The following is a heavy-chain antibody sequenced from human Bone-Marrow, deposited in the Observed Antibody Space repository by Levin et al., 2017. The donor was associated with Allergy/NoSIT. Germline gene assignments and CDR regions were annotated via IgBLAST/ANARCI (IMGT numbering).Heavy chain of an antibody. J-gene: IGHJ3*02. CDR1: GGSISSYY. V-gene: IGHV4-59*08. CDR2: IYYSGST. Sequence: PSETLSLICTVSGGSISSYYWSWIRQSPGKGLEWIGYIYYSGSTKYNPSLKSRVTISRDTSKKQFSLKLSSVTAADTAVYYCANSGDPAMAVNAYHMWGQGTMVTVSS. D-gene: IGHD5-18*01. CDR3: ANSGDPAMAVNAYHM.